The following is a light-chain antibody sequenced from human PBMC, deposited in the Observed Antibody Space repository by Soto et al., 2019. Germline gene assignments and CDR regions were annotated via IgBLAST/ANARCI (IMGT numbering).Light chain of an antibody. V-gene: IGLV1-40*01. Sequence: QSVLAQPPSVSGAPGQTVTISCTGSGSNIGAGFEVHWYQQLPGTTPKLIIYTNSNRPSGVPDRFSAFRSGTSASLDITGLQSEDEGDYYCQSYDSALSAVLFGGGTKLTVL. CDR1: GSNIGAGFE. J-gene: IGLJ2*01. CDR2: TNS. CDR3: QSYDSALSAVL.